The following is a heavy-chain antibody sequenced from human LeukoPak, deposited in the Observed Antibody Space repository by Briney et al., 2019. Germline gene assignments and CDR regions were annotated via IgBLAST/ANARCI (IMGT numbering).Heavy chain of an antibody. Sequence: GASVKVSCKASGYTFTGYYMHWVRQAPGQGLEWMGWINPNSGGTNYAQKFQGRVTMTRDTSISTAYMELSRLRSDDTAVYYCARDDIAATMENTYYYMDVWGKGTTVTVSS. CDR3: ARDDIAATMENTYYYMDV. V-gene: IGHV1-2*02. D-gene: IGHD5-12*01. CDR1: GYTFTGYY. CDR2: INPNSGGT. J-gene: IGHJ6*03.